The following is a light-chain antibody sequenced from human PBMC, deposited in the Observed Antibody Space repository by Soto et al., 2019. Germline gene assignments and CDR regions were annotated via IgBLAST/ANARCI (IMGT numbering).Light chain of an antibody. V-gene: IGKV4-1*01. CDR1: QSVLYSPNNKNY. CDR2: WAS. Sequence: DIVMTQSPDSLAVSLGERATINCKSSQSVLYSPNNKNYLAWYQHKPGQPPKMLIYWASIRESGVPYRFSGSGSGTDFTLTISSLQSEDVAVYYCQQYYTNSWAFGQGTKVDIK. J-gene: IGKJ1*01. CDR3: QQYYTNSWA.